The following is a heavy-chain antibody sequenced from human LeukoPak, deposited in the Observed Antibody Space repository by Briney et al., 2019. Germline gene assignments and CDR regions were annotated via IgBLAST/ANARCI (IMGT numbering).Heavy chain of an antibody. CDR3: ASYVGYCSGGSCYSRPYYYYYYGMDV. D-gene: IGHD2-15*01. CDR2: IIPIFGTA. CDR1: GGTFSSYA. J-gene: IGHJ6*04. Sequence: SVKVSCKASGGTFSSYAISWVRQAPGQGLEWMGGIIPIFGTANYAQKFQGRVTITADKSTSTAYMELSSLRSEDTAVYYCASYVGYCSGGSCYSRPYYYYYYGMDVWGKGTTVTVSS. V-gene: IGHV1-69*06.